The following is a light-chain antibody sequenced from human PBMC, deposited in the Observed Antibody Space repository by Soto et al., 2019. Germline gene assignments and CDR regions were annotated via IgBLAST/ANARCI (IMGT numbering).Light chain of an antibody. Sequence: EIVLTQSPATLSLSPGERATLSCRASQSVSSYLAWYQQKPGQAPRLLIYDASNRATGIPARFSGSGSGTDFTLTISRLEHEYFADYYRQQRSNCPWTCGQGTKVEIK. CDR2: DAS. CDR3: QQRSNCPWT. J-gene: IGKJ1*01. CDR1: QSVSSY. V-gene: IGKV3-11*01.